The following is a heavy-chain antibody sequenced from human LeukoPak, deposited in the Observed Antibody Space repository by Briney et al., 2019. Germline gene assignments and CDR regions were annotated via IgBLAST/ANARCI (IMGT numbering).Heavy chain of an antibody. CDR2: ISGSGGST. V-gene: IGHV3-23*01. Sequence: GGSLRLSCAASGFTFSSYAMSWVRQAPGKGLEWVSAISGSGGSTYYADSVKGRFAISRDNSKNTLYLQMNSLGAEDTAVYYCAKPLTISNYYYGMDVWGQGTTVTVSS. CDR1: GFTFSSYA. CDR3: AKPLTISNYYYGMDV. D-gene: IGHD3-3*01. J-gene: IGHJ6*02.